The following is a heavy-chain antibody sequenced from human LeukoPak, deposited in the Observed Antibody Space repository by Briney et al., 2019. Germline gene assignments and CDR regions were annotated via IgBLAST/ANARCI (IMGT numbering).Heavy chain of an antibody. CDR3: ARPKVGATRGFDY. CDR1: GGSISSRSYY. V-gene: IGHV4-39*01. J-gene: IGHJ4*02. CDR2: IYYSGTT. Sequence: PSETLSLTCTVSGGSISSRSYYWGWIRQPPGKGLEWIGRIYYSGTTYYNPSLKSRVTISVDTSKNQFSLTLTSLTAADTAVYYCARPKVGATRGFDYWGQGTLVTVSS. D-gene: IGHD1-26*01.